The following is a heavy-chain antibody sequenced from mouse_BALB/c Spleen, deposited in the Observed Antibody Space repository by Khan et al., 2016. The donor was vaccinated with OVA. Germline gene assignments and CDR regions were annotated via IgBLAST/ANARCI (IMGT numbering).Heavy chain of an antibody. V-gene: IGHV9-3-1*01. CDR2: INTYTGEP. Sequence: QIQLVQSGPELKKPGETVKISCKASGYTFTNYGMNWVKQAPGKGLKWMGWINTYTGEPTYADDFKGRFAFSLDTSASTAYLQINNLKNEDTATCFCARNGSYWYFDVWGAGTTVTVSS. CDR1: GYTFTNYG. D-gene: IGHD1-1*02. J-gene: IGHJ1*01. CDR3: ARNGSYWYFDV.